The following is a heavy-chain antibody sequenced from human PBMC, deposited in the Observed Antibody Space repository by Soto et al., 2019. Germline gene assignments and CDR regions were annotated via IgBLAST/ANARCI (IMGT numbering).Heavy chain of an antibody. D-gene: IGHD5-12*01. Sequence: PSETLSLTCTVSGGSISSYYWSWIRQPPGKGLEWIGYIYYSGSTNYNPSLKSRVTISVDTSKNQFSLKLSSVTAADTAVYYCARETVYSGYDFKSSPFNYYYYGMDVWGQGTTVTVSS. CDR1: GGSISSYY. CDR2: IYYSGST. CDR3: ARETVYSGYDFKSSPFNYYYYGMDV. V-gene: IGHV4-59*01. J-gene: IGHJ6*02.